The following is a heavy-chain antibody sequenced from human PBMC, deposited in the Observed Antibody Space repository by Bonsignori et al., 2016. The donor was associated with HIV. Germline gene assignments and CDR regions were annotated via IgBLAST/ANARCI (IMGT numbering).Heavy chain of an antibody. J-gene: IGHJ5*02. D-gene: IGHD7-27*01. CDR3: ARDLRDWGWGWFDP. CDR2: IYYSGST. CDR1: GGSISSSSYY. V-gene: IGHV4-39*07. Sequence: SETLSLTCTVSGGSISSSSYYWGWIRQPPGKGLEWIGSIYYSGSTYYNPSLKSRVTISVDTSKNQFSLKVSSVTAADTAVYYCARDLRDWGWGWFDPWGQGTLVTVSS.